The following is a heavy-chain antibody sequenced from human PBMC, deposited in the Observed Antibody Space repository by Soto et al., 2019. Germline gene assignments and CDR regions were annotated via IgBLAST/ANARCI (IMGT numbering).Heavy chain of an antibody. CDR2: IIPILGIA. CDR3: AREWAADYYYYYYMDV. D-gene: IGHD2-15*01. Sequence: AASEKVSCKASGGTFSSYTISWVRQAPEQGLEWMGRIIPILGIANYAQKFQGRVTITADKSTSTAYMELSSLRSEDTAVYYCAREWAADYYYYYYMDVWGKGATVTVSS. V-gene: IGHV1-69*04. CDR1: GGTFSSYT. J-gene: IGHJ6*03.